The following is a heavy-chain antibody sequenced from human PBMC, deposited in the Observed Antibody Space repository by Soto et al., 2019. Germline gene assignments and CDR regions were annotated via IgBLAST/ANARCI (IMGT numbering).Heavy chain of an antibody. CDR1: GFRFSTYN. J-gene: IGHJ5*01. Sequence: LRLSCAAAGFRFSTYNMDWVRQAPGKGPEWIAHISTTSFTIYYADSVKGRFTISRDNDGNSLYLEMNSLRDEDTAVYYCARDRCYDGTCYSASDSWGQGTLVTVSS. CDR2: ISTTSFTI. D-gene: IGHD2-15*01. CDR3: ARDRCYDGTCYSASDS. V-gene: IGHV3-48*02.